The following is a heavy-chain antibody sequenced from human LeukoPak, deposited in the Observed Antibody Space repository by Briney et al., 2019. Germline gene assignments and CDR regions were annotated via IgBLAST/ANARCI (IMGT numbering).Heavy chain of an antibody. CDR3: ARLKGWIDAFDI. CDR1: GGSISSSSYF. D-gene: IGHD5-12*01. V-gene: IGHV4-39*07. CDR2: IYYSGST. J-gene: IGHJ3*02. Sequence: PSETLSLTCTVSGGSISSSSYFWGWIRQPPGKGLEWIGSIYYSGSTNYNPSLKSRVTISVDTSKNQFSLKLSSVTAADTAVYYCARLKGWIDAFDIWGQGTMVTVSS.